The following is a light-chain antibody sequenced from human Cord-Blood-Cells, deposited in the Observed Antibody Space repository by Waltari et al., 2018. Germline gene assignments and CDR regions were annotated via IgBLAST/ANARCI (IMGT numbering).Light chain of an antibody. CDR2: DVS. CDR1: SSDVGGYNY. Sequence: QSALTQSASVSGSPVQSITISCTGPSSDVGGYNYVYWYQQHPGKAPKRMIYDVSNRPSGVSNRFSGSKSGNTASLTISGLQAEDEADYYCSSYTSSSTWVFGGGTKLTVL. CDR3: SSYTSSSTWV. V-gene: IGLV2-14*03. J-gene: IGLJ3*02.